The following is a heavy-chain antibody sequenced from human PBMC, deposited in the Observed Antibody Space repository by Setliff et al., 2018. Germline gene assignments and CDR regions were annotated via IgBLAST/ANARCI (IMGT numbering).Heavy chain of an antibody. CDR2: INPGGGSA. CDR3: ARAGVAVADRKGLLEY. D-gene: IGHD6-13*01. V-gene: IGHV1-46*01. J-gene: IGHJ4*02. Sequence: ASVKVSCKATGYTLSRHYMHWARQAPGQGLEWMGIINPGGGSASIVQKFQGRVTMTSDTSTSTVYMDLTGLTSEDTAVYYCARAGVAVADRKGLLEYWGQGTLVTVSS. CDR1: GYTLSRHY.